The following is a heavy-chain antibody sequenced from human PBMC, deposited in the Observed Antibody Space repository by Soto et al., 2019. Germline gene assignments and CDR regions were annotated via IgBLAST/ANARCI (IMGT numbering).Heavy chain of an antibody. V-gene: IGHV1-69*19. CDR1: GGTFNTYA. J-gene: IGHJ4*02. Sequence: QVQLVQSGAEMKKPGSSVKVSCQSSGGTFNTYAMNWVRQAPGQGPEWMGDISPMFGAANYAPKFQGRVTMTADEATGTSYMQLSSLTSEDTALYFCAREVQVHTPAFVYWGQGTLVTVSS. CDR3: AREVQVHTPAFVY. D-gene: IGHD3-10*01. CDR2: ISPMFGAA.